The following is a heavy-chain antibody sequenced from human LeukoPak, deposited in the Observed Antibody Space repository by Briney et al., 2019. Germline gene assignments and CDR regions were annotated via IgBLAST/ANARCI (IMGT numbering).Heavy chain of an antibody. V-gene: IGHV4-39*01. CDR2: IYYGGST. Sequence: SETLSLTCTVSGGSISGSTYYWGWIRQPPGKGLEWIGSIYYGGSTYYNPSLKSRVTISVDTSKNQFSLKLSSVTAADTAVYYCATPYSGGYYGFDIWGQGTMVTVSS. CDR1: GGSISGSTYY. CDR3: ATPYSGGYYGFDI. D-gene: IGHD1-26*01. J-gene: IGHJ3*02.